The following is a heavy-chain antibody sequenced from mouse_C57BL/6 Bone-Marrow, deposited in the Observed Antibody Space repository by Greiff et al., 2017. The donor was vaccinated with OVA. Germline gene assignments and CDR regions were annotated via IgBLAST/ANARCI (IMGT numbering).Heavy chain of an antibody. J-gene: IGHJ4*01. CDR1: GYTFTSYW. V-gene: IGHV1-64*01. D-gene: IGHD2-2*01. CDR2: IHPNSGST. CDR3: ARSTMVTTRYYAMDY. Sequence: VQLQQPGAELVKPGASVKLSCKASGYTFTSYWMHWVKQRPGQGLEWIGMIHPNSGSTNYNEKFKSKATLTVDKSSITAYMQLSSLTSEDSAVYYCARSTMVTTRYYAMDYWGQGTSVTVSS.